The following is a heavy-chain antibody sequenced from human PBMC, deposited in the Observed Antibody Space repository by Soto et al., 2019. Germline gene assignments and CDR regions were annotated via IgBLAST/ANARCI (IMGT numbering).Heavy chain of an antibody. J-gene: IGHJ4*02. CDR1: GFTFNDYY. Sequence: QVQLVESGGGLVKPGGSLRLSCVASGFTFNDYYMSWIRQAPGKGLEWVSYISSSSGYTNYADSVKGRFTISRDNARNSLYLQMNRLRAEDTAVYYWARGGTTVTDFWGQGTLVTVSS. CDR3: ARGGTTVTDF. D-gene: IGHD4-17*01. V-gene: IGHV3-11*06. CDR2: ISSSSGYT.